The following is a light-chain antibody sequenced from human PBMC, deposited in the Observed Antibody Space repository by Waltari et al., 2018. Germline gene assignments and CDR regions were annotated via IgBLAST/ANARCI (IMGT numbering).Light chain of an antibody. Sequence: QSVLTQPPSASGTPGQRVTISCSGSTSNIEANTVNWYQHLPGSAPKLLIYTNDQRPSGVPDRFSGAKSGTSASLAISGLQSDDEGHYYCATWDDRLNGWVFGGGTKLTVL. J-gene: IGLJ3*02. CDR1: TSNIEANT. CDR2: TND. V-gene: IGLV1-44*01. CDR3: ATWDDRLNGWV.